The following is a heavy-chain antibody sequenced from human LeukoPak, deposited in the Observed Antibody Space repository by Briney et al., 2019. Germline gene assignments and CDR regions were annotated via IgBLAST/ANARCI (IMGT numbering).Heavy chain of an antibody. Sequence: GGSLRLSCAASGFTFSTYGMHWVRQAPGKGLEWVAFIRYDGGNKYYADSVKGRFTISRDNSKNTLYLQMNSLRAEDTAVYYCASPRGYGYYFDYWGQGTLVTVSS. CDR2: IRYDGGNK. CDR1: GFTFSTYG. D-gene: IGHD5-12*01. CDR3: ASPRGYGYYFDY. V-gene: IGHV3-30*02. J-gene: IGHJ4*02.